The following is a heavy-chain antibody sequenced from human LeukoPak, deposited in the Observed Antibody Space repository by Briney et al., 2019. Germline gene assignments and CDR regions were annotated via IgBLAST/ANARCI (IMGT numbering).Heavy chain of an antibody. CDR1: GYTFTSYA. D-gene: IGHD5-18*01. Sequence: GASVKVSCKASGYTFTSYAMHWVRQAPGQRLEWMGWITVYNGNTNSAQKLQGRVTMTTDTSTNTAYMELRSLTSDDTAMYYCARGGPKGYSYGYDWFDPWGQGTLVSVSS. V-gene: IGHV1-18*01. J-gene: IGHJ5*02. CDR2: ITVYNGNT. CDR3: ARGGPKGYSYGYDWFDP.